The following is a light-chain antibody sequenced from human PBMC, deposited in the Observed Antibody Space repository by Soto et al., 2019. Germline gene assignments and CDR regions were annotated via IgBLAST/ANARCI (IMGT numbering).Light chain of an antibody. CDR3: QQYGSSPIT. Sequence: EIVMTQSPATLSVSPWDIATLSCGASQSVSSNLAWYQQKPGQAPRLLIYGASSRATGIPDRFSGSGSGTEFTRTISSLQSEDFAVYYCQQYGSSPITFGQGTRLEIK. CDR2: GAS. V-gene: IGKV3D-15*01. J-gene: IGKJ5*01. CDR1: QSVSSN.